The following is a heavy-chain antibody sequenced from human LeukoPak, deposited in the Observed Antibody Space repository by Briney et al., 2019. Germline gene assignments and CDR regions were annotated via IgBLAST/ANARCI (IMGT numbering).Heavy chain of an antibody. D-gene: IGHD1-14*01. CDR1: GFTFSDYA. CDR2: IKKDGSDK. Sequence: PGGSLRLSCAASGFTFSDYAMNWVRQAPGKGLEWVANIKKDGSDKYYVDSVEGRFTISRDNAKNALYLQMNRLRVEDTAVYYCATDPAGIGSESYWGQGTLVTVSS. V-gene: IGHV3-7*01. CDR3: ATDPAGIGSESY. J-gene: IGHJ4*02.